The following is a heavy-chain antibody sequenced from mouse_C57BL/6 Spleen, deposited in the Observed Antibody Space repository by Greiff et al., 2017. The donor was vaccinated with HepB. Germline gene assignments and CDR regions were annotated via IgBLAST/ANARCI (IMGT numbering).Heavy chain of an antibody. D-gene: IGHD3-2*02. CDR1: GFTFSDYG. Sequence: DVKLVESGGGLVKPGGSLKLSCAASGFTFSDYGMHWVRQAPEKGLEWVAYISSGSSTIYYADTVKGRFTISRDNAKNTLFLQMTSLRSEDTAMYYCARGRDSSGYRFAYWGQGTLVTVSA. CDR3: ARGRDSSGYRFAY. CDR2: ISSGSSTI. J-gene: IGHJ3*01. V-gene: IGHV5-17*01.